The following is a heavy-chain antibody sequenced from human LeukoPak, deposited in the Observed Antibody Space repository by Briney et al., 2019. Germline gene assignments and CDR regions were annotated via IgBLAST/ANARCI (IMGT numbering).Heavy chain of an antibody. D-gene: IGHD6-13*01. J-gene: IGHJ5*02. Sequence: SETLSLSCTVSGGSISSSSYYWGRIRQPPGKGVEWIGSIYYSGSTYYNPSLKSRVTISVDTSKNQFSLKLSSVTAADTAVYYCAREGGIAAAGPPGWFDPWGQGTLVTVSS. V-gene: IGHV4-39*07. CDR3: AREGGIAAAGPPGWFDP. CDR1: GGSISSSSYY. CDR2: IYYSGST.